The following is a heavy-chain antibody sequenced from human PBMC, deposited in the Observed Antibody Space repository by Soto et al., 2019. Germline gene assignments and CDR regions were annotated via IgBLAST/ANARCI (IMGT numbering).Heavy chain of an antibody. J-gene: IGHJ3*02. CDR1: GFTFSSYS. Sequence: GGSLRLSCAASGFTFSSYSMNWVRQAPGKGLEWVSSISSSSSYIYYADSVKGRFTISRDNAKNSLYLQMNSLRAEDTAVYYCGRDSRLTGDNQDAFDIWGQGTMVTVSS. V-gene: IGHV3-21*01. CDR3: GRDSRLTGDNQDAFDI. CDR2: ISSSSSYI. D-gene: IGHD7-27*01.